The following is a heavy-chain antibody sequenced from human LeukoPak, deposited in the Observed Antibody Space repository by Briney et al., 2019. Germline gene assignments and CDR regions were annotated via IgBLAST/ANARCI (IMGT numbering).Heavy chain of an antibody. D-gene: IGHD3-22*01. J-gene: IGHJ4*02. V-gene: IGHV3-23*01. CDR1: GFTFSSYG. Sequence: GGSLRLSCAASGFTFSSYGMSWVRQAPGKGLEWVSAISGSGGSTYYADSVKGRFTISRDNSKNTLYLQMNSLRAEDTAVYYCAKDKGYDSSGYLAEYYFDYWGQGTLVTVSS. CDR2: ISGSGGST. CDR3: AKDKGYDSSGYLAEYYFDY.